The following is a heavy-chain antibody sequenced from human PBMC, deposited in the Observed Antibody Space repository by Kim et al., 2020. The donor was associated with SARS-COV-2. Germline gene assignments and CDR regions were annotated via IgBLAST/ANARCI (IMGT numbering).Heavy chain of an antibody. D-gene: IGHD3-3*01. CDR3: PRARFLEWLWTHCDGLDV. CDR1: GFTFSSYA. CDR2: IPYDVSNK. V-gene: IGHV3-30*04. Sequence: GWSLRLSCAASGFTFSSYAMHLVSQASGKGLEWVDLIPYDVSNKYYVDSVNVLFTISSANSRKTMSPQMNSLRAEDTDAYYCPRARFLEWLWTHCDGLDV. J-gene: IGHJ6*01.